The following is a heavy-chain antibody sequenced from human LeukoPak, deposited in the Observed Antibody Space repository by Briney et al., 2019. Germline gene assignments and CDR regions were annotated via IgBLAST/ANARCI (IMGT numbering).Heavy chain of an antibody. CDR3: ARAPSYSSSWYWFDP. Sequence: ASVKVSCKASGYTFTSYDINWVRQATGQGLEWMGWMNPNSGNTGFAQKFQGRVTMTRNTSISTAYMELSSLRSEDTAVYYCARAPSYSSSWYWFDPWGQGTLVTVSS. J-gene: IGHJ5*02. D-gene: IGHD6-13*01. CDR2: MNPNSGNT. CDR1: GYTFTSYD. V-gene: IGHV1-8*01.